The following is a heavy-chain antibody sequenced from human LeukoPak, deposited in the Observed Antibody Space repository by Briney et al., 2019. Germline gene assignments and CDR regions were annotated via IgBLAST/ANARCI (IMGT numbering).Heavy chain of an antibody. V-gene: IGHV3-48*03. D-gene: IGHD1-1*01. CDR2: ISRSGSTI. J-gene: IGHJ4*02. Sequence: GGSLRLSCAASGFTFSSYEMNWVRQAPGKGLEWVSYISRSGSTIYYADSVKGRFTISRDNAKNSLYLQMNSLRAEDTAVYYCARGWKYYFDYWGQGTLVTVSS. CDR1: GFTFSSYE. CDR3: ARGWKYYFDY.